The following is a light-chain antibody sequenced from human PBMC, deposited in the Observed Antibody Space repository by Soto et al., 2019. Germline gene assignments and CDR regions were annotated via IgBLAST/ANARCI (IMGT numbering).Light chain of an antibody. CDR1: QGISTN. CDR3: LQANRVPLS. Sequence: DIQMTQSPSSVSASLGDSVTIXXRASQGISTNLAWYQQKPGKAPKLXIYAASSLQSGVPPRFSGSGSGTDFTLTISSLQPEDFAIYYCLQANRVPLSFGQGTRLEIK. CDR2: AAS. J-gene: IGKJ5*01. V-gene: IGKV1-12*01.